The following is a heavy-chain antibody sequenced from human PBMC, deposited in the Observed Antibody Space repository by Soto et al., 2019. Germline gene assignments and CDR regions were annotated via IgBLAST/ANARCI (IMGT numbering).Heavy chain of an antibody. Sequence: QVQLVESGGGVVQPGRSLRLSCAASGFTFSSYAMHWVRQAPGKGLEWVAVISYDGSNKYYADSVKGRFTISRDNSKNTLYMQLNSLRAEDTAVYYCARDQEQLVRWYYYGMDVWGQGTTVTVSS. J-gene: IGHJ6*02. CDR3: ARDQEQLVRWYYYGMDV. D-gene: IGHD6-13*01. V-gene: IGHV3-30-3*01. CDR2: ISYDGSNK. CDR1: GFTFSSYA.